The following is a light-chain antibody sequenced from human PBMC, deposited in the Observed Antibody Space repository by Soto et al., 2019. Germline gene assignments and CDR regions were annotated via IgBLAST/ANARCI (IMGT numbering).Light chain of an antibody. CDR1: QTVDNF. CDR2: DAT. J-gene: IGKJ5*01. CDR3: QPRKKWPPIT. Sequence: EIVLTQSPVIVSLSPGERATLSCRASQTVDNFLAWYQLKPGKAPRLLIYDATKRASGIPVRFTGSGSGTDFILTISNIEAEDVAIYYCQPRKKWPPITFGQGTRLDIK. V-gene: IGKV3-11*01.